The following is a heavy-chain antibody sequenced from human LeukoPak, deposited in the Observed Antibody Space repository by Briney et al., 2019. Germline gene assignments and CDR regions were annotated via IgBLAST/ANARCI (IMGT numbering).Heavy chain of an antibody. CDR2: IRSKAYGGTT. D-gene: IGHD4-17*01. CDR1: GFTFGDYA. V-gene: IGHV3-49*04. J-gene: IGHJ4*02. Sequence: GGSLRLSCTASGFTFGDYAMSWVRQAPGKGLEWVGFIRSKAYGGTTEYAASVKGRFTISRDDSKSIAYLQMNSLKTEDTAVYYCTAYDYGDYWGRFDYWGQGTLVTVSS. CDR3: TAYDYGDYWGRFDY.